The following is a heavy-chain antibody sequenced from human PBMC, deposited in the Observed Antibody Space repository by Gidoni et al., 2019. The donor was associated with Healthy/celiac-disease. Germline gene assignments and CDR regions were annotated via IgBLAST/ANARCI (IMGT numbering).Heavy chain of an antibody. J-gene: IGHJ4*02. CDR2: ISYDGSNK. CDR1: GFPFSSYA. CDR3: ARVAVVVVSTYFDY. V-gene: IGHV3-30-3*01. Sequence: QGQLVESGGGVVQPGRSLRPSCAASGFPFSSYAMHWGRQAPGKGLEWVAVISYDGSNKSYADSVKGRFTISRDNSKNTLYLQMNSLRAEDTAVYYCARVAVVVVSTYFDYWGQGTLVPVSS. D-gene: IGHD2-15*01.